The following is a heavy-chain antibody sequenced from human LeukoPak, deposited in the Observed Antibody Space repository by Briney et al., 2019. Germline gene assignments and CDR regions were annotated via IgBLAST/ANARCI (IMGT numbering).Heavy chain of an antibody. CDR3: AKANRFVGVVVYFDY. V-gene: IGHV3-23*01. Sequence: GGSLRLSCAASGFTFSSYGMSWVRQAPGKGLEWVSAISGSGGSTYYADSVKGRFTISRDNSKNTLYLQMNSLGAEDTAVYYCAKANRFVGVVVYFDYWGQGTLVTVSS. CDR1: GFTFSSYG. CDR2: ISGSGGST. D-gene: IGHD3-3*01. J-gene: IGHJ4*02.